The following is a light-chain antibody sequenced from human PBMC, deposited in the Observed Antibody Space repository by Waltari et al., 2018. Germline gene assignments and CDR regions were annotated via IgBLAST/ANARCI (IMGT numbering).Light chain of an antibody. J-gene: IGLJ2*01. CDR1: SDINVRTYN. CDR2: YFSDSNK. CDR3: MIWPSNAVV. Sequence: QPVLTQPPFSSASPGESARLTCTLPSDINVRTYNIAWYHQQPGSPPRYLLSYFSDSNKGQGSGVPSRFSGSKDASANTGILLISGLQSEDEADYYCMIWPSNAVVFGGGTKLSVL. V-gene: IGLV5-37*01.